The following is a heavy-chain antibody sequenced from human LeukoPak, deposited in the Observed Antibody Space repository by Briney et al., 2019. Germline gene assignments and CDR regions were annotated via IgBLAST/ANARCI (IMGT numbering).Heavy chain of an antibody. V-gene: IGHV3-30*02. CDR1: GFTFSSYG. D-gene: IGHD3-22*01. J-gene: IGHJ6*03. CDR2: IRYDGSNK. Sequence: GGSLRLSCAASGFTFSSYGMHWVRQAPGKGLEWVAFIRYDGSNKYYADSVKGRFTISRDNSKNTLYLQMNSLRAEDTAVCYCAKRGAYDSSGYYYHYYYYYMDVWGKGTTVTVSS. CDR3: AKRGAYDSSGYYYHYYYYYMDV.